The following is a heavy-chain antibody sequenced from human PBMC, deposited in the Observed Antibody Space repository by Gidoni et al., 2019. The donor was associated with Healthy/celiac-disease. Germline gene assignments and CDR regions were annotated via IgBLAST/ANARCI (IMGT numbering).Heavy chain of an antibody. V-gene: IGHV4-34*01. CDR2: INHSGST. D-gene: IGHD6-6*01. CDR3: ARGGIAARPRHYYYYGMDV. Sequence: GLYGGYYWSWIRQHPGKGLEWIGEINHSGSTNYNPSLKSRVTISVDTSKNQFSLKLSSVTAADTAVYYCARGGIAARPRHYYYYGMDVWGQGTTVTVSS. J-gene: IGHJ6*02. CDR1: GLYGGYY.